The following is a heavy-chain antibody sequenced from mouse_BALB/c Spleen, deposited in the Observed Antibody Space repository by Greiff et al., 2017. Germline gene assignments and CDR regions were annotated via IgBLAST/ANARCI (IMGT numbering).Heavy chain of an antibody. CDR2: IHYSGST. V-gene: IGHV3-1*02. CDR1: GYSITSDYS. CDR3: AYYGGGAY. Sequence: EVQLQQSGPDLVKPSQSLSLTCTVTGYSITSDYSWNWLRQFPGNKLEWMAYIHYSGSTNYNPSLKSRITNTRDTSKNQFFMQLNSVTTEDTATYYCAYYGGGAYWGQGTRVTVSA. D-gene: IGHD1-1*02. J-gene: IGHJ3*01.